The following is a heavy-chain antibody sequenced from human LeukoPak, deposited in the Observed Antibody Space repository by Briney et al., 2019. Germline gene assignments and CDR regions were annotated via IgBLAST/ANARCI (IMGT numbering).Heavy chain of an antibody. V-gene: IGHV3-23*01. D-gene: IGHD6-13*01. CDR1: GFTFSSYG. CDR2: ISGSGGST. J-gene: IGHJ4*02. CDR3: ASRWGSRRGSWYFDY. Sequence: QSGGSLRLSCAASGFTFSSYGMSWVRQAPGKGLEWVSAISGSGGSTYYADSVKGRFTISRDNSKNTLYLQMNSLRAEDTAVYYCASRWGSRRGSWYFDYWGQGTLVTVSS.